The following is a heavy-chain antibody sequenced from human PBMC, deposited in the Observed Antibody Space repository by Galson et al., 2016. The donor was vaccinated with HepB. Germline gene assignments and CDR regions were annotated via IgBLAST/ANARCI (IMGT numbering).Heavy chain of an antibody. CDR3: ARTDYDTSGYYPTNWYFDI. CDR1: GFSLSRSGVG. J-gene: IGHJ2*01. CDR2: IYYDDYK. D-gene: IGHD3-22*01. V-gene: IGHV2-5*02. Sequence: PALVKPTQTLTLTCTFSGFSLSRSGVGVGWIRQPPGKALEWLALIYYDDYKLYSPSLKSRLSINKATSRNRVVLTMTNMDPLDTATYYCARTDYDTSGYYPTNWYFDIWGRGTLVTVFS.